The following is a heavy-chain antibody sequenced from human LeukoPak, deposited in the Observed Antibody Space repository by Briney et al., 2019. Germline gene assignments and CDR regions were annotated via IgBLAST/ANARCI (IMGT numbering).Heavy chain of an antibody. V-gene: IGHV1-69*04. CDR2: IIPILGIA. Sequence: SVKVSCKASGGTFSSYAISWVRQAPGQGLEWMRRIIPILGIANYAQKFQGRVTITADKSTSTAYMELSSLRSEDTAVYYCAMPLRAYSSGWYADYWGQGTLVTVSS. CDR1: GGTFSSYA. CDR3: AMPLRAYSSGWYADY. J-gene: IGHJ4*02. D-gene: IGHD6-19*01.